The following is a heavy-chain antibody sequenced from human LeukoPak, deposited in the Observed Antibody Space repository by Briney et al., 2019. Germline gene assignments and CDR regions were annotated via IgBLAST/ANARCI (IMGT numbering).Heavy chain of an antibody. D-gene: IGHD3-22*01. CDR3: ARRANYYYDSSGYLDY. V-gene: IGHV5-51*01. CDR2: IYPGDSDT. Sequence: GESLKISCKGSGYSFTTYWIGWVRQMPGKGLEWMGIIYPGDSDTRYSPSFQGQVTISADKSISTAYLQWSSLKASDTAMYYCARRANYYYDSSGYLDYWGQGTLVTVSS. CDR1: GYSFTTYW. J-gene: IGHJ4*02.